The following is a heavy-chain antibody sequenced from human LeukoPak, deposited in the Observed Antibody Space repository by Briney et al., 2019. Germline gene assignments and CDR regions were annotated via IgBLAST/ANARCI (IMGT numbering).Heavy chain of an antibody. J-gene: IGHJ4*02. D-gene: IGHD6-19*01. CDR1: GGSISSYY. Sequence: SETLSLTCTVSGGSISSYYWSWIRQPPGKGLEWIGYIYYSGSTNYNPSLKSRVTISVDTSKNQFSLKLSSVTAADTAVYYCARDSGSSGWYGYWGQGTLVTVSS. V-gene: IGHV4-59*01. CDR3: ARDSGSSGWYGY. CDR2: IYYSGST.